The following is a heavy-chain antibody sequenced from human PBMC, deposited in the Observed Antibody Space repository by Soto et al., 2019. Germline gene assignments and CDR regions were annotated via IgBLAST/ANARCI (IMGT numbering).Heavy chain of an antibody. V-gene: IGHV3-30-3*01. J-gene: IGHJ4*02. CDR3: AREVLWSRYFDY. CDR2: MSYDGTTK. Sequence: QVQLVESGGGVVQPGRSLRLSCAASGFIFSNYVMYWVRQAPGKGLEWAAFMSYDGTTKYYADSVKGRFTISRDNSKNTLYLQMNNLRPEDTGVYYCAREVLWSRYFDYWGQGTLVTVSS. D-gene: IGHD2-21*01. CDR1: GFIFSNYV.